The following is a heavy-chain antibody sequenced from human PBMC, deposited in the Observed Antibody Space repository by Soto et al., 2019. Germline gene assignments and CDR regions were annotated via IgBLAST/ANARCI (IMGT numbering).Heavy chain of an antibody. CDR1: GFTFSSYS. D-gene: IGHD2-2*01. J-gene: IGHJ5*02. Sequence: PGGSLRLSCAASGFTFSSYSMNWVRQAPGKGLEWVSSISSSSSYIYYADSVKGRFTISRDNAKNSLYLQMNSLRAEDTAVYYCARDSAQCSSTSCYLPNWFDPWGQGTLVTVSS. CDR3: ARDSAQCSSTSCYLPNWFDP. CDR2: ISSSSSYI. V-gene: IGHV3-21*01.